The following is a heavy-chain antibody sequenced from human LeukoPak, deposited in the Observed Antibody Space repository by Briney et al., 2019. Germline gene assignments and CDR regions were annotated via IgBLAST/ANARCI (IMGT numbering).Heavy chain of an antibody. Sequence: SETLSLTCTVSGGSISTSYYYWGWIRQPPGTGLEWIGNIHNSESTYYNPSLKSRVTISVDTSKNQFSLKLSSVTAADTAVYYCARHAYSSGWYFRWFDPWGQGTLVTVSS. J-gene: IGHJ5*02. CDR1: GGSISTSYYY. V-gene: IGHV4-39*01. CDR2: IHNSEST. CDR3: ARHAYSSGWYFRWFDP. D-gene: IGHD6-19*01.